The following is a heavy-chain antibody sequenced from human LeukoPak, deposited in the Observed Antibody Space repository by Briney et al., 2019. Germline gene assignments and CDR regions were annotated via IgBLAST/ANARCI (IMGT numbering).Heavy chain of an antibody. CDR1: GGTFSSYA. CDR3: ARIGAAGTRYYFDY. CDR2: IIPIFGTA. J-gene: IGHJ4*02. D-gene: IGHD6-13*01. V-gene: IGHV1-69*13. Sequence: ASVKVSCKASGGTFSSYAISWVRQAPGQGLEWMGGIIPIFGTANYAQKFQGRVTISADESTSTAYMELSSLRSEDTAVYYCARIGAAGTRYYFDYWSQGTLVTVSS.